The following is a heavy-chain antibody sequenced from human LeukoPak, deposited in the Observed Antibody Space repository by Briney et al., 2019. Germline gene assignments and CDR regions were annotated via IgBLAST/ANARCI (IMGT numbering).Heavy chain of an antibody. CDR2: VSTSGRST. J-gene: IGHJ4*02. D-gene: IGHD6-13*01. CDR1: GFTFSTYA. V-gene: IGHV3-23*01. CDR3: ARRSAAAAYDY. Sequence: GGSLRLSCAASGFTFSTYAMSWVRQAPGKGLEWVSTVSTSGRSTYYADSVKGRFTISRDNSKNTLSLQMNSLRAEDTAVYYCARRSAAAAYDYWGQGTLVTVSS.